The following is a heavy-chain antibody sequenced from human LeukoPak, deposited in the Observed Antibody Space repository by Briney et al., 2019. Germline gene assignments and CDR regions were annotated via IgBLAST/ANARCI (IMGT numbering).Heavy chain of an antibody. CDR3: ARVPYSSGWMLATIDY. CDR2: ISSSSSDI. CDR1: GFTFSSYS. V-gene: IGHV3-48*01. D-gene: IGHD6-19*01. Sequence: PGGSLRLSCAASGFTFSSYSMNWVRQGPGKGLEWVSDISSSSSDIYYADSVKGRFTISRDNAKNSLYLQMNSLRAEDTAVYYCARVPYSSGWMLATIDYWGQGTLVTVSS. J-gene: IGHJ4*02.